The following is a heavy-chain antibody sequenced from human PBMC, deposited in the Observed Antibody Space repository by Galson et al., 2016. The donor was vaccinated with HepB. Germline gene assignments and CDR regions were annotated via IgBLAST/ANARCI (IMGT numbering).Heavy chain of an antibody. V-gene: IGHV3-30-3*01. CDR2: ISSDGYNK. CDR1: GFTFSSYA. J-gene: IGHJ4*02. D-gene: IGHD3-9*01. Sequence: SLRLSCAASGFTFSSYAIHWVRQAPGKGLEWVAVISSDGYNKYYADSVKGRFTISRDNSKNTLYLQMDSLRAEDTALFYCARDQKRPFDWLFRWHYFDYWGQGTLVTVSS. CDR3: ARDQKRPFDWLFRWHYFDY.